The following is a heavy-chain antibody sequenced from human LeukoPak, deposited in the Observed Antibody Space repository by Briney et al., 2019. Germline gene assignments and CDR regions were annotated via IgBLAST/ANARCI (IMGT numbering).Heavy chain of an antibody. J-gene: IGHJ4*02. CDR3: AKDPVTMVRGVKPNYFNY. D-gene: IGHD3-10*01. CDR1: GFTFSSYW. CDR2: INTDGSRT. V-gene: IGHV3-74*01. Sequence: GGSLRLSCAASGFTFSSYWMHWVRQAPGKGLVWVSRINTDGSRTSYADSVKGRFSISRDNAKNTLYLQMNSLRAEDTAVYYCAKDPVTMVRGVKPNYFNYWGQGTLVTVSS.